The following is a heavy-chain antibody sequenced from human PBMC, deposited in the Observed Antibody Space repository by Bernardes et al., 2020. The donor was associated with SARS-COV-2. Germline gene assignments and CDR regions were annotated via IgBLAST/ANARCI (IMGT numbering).Heavy chain of an antibody. J-gene: IGHJ4*02. CDR3: ARIYMVRGMISALGGGDPGYHFDH. CDR2: IFSNDEK. Sequence: SGPPRVQPTETLTLTCTVSGFSLRNARLGVSWIRQPPGKALEWLAHIFSNDEKSYRTSLKSRLTFSKDISKSQVVLSVTNMAPVDTATYYCARIYMVRGMISALGGGDPGYHFDHWGQGTLVTVSS. CDR1: GFSLRNARLG. D-gene: IGHD3-10*01. V-gene: IGHV2-26*01.